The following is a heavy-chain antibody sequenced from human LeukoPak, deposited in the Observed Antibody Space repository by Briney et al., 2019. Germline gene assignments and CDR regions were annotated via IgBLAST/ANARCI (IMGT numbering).Heavy chain of an antibody. CDR2: ISWDGGST. D-gene: IGHD6-13*01. CDR1: GFTFDDYA. Sequence: GGSLRLSCAASGFTFDDYAMHWARQAPGKGLEWVSLISWDGGSTYYADSVKGRFTISRDNSKNSLYLQMNSLRAEDTALYYCAKSSSSWYEPFDYWGQGTLVTVSS. J-gene: IGHJ4*02. CDR3: AKSSSSWYEPFDY. V-gene: IGHV3-43D*03.